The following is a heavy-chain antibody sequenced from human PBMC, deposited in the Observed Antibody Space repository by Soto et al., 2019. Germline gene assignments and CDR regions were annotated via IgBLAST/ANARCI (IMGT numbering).Heavy chain of an antibody. CDR2: INHSGST. J-gene: IGHJ4*02. V-gene: IGHV4-34*01. CDR1: GGSFSGYY. Sequence: LSLTCAVYGGSFSGYYWSWIRQSPGKGLEWIGEINHSGSTNYNPSLKSRVTISVDTSKNHFSLKLSSVTAADTALYYCARGGGNYLPFDYWGQGTLVTVSS. CDR3: ARGGGNYLPFDY. D-gene: IGHD1-26*01.